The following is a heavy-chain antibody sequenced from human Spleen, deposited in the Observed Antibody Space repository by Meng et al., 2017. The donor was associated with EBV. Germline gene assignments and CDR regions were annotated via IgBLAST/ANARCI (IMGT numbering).Heavy chain of an antibody. CDR1: GFTFSRYW. CDR3: SRDLAGADDD. CDR2: TNENERIT. V-gene: IGHV3-74*01. J-gene: IGHJ4*02. Sequence: VQWGEPGGGLVKPGGSLRLSCATYGFTFSRYWMHWVRQAPGKGLVWVSRTNENERITDYADSVKGRFTISRDNTKNTLYLQMNSLRVEDTAIYFCSRDLAGADDDWGPGTLVTVSS.